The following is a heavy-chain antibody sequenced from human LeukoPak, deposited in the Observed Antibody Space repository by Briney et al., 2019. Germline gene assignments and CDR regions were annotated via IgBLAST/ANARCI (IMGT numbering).Heavy chain of an antibody. D-gene: IGHD3-22*01. V-gene: IGHV3-9*01. Sequence: PGRSLRLSCAASGFTFDDYAMHWVRQAPGKGLEWVSGISWNSGSIGYADSVKGRFTISRDNAKNSLYLQMSSLRAEDTALYYCAKSPIYYDSSGYYYGFDHWGQGTLVTVSS. CDR1: GFTFDDYA. J-gene: IGHJ4*02. CDR3: AKSPIYYDSSGYYYGFDH. CDR2: ISWNSGSI.